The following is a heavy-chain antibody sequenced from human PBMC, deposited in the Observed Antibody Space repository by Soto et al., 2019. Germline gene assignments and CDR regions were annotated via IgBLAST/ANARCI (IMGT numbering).Heavy chain of an antibody. CDR1: GGSISSGGYY. V-gene: IGHV4-31*03. J-gene: IGHJ4*02. CDR3: ARVATIDPYFDY. D-gene: IGHD5-12*01. Sequence: QVQLQESGPGLVKPSQTLSLTCTVSGGSISSGGYYWSWIRQHPGKGLEWIGYIYYSGSTYYNLSLKSRVTISVDTPKNQFAMKLSSVTAADTAVYYCARVATIDPYFDYWGQGTLVTVSS. CDR2: IYYSGST.